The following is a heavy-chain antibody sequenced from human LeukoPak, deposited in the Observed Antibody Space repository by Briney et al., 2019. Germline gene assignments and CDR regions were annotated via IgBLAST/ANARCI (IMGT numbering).Heavy chain of an antibody. V-gene: IGHV1-2*02. CDR3: ARDLATVATPYFDY. Sequence: ASVSVSCRASGYTFTGYYIHWVRQAPGQGLEWRGWINPNSGGTKYAQKFQGRVSVTRDTSISTVYMELSRLTYDDTAVYYCARDLATVATPYFDYWGQGALVTVSS. CDR1: GYTFTGYY. D-gene: IGHD4-23*01. CDR2: INPNSGGT. J-gene: IGHJ4*02.